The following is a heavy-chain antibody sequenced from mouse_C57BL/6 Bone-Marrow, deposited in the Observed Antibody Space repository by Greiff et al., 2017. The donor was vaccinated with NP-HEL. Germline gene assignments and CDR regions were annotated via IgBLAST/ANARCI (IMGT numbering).Heavy chain of an antibody. CDR2: IDPSDSYT. D-gene: IGHD1-1*01. J-gene: IGHJ2*01. CDR3: ARIYYDGSSPLFDY. V-gene: IGHV1-50*01. Sequence: QVQLQQPGAELVKPGASVKLSCKASGYTFTSYWMQWVKQRPGQGLEWIGEIDPSDSYTNYNQKFKGKATLTVDTSSSTAYLQLSSLKSEDAAVDFCARIYYDGSSPLFDYWGQGTTLTVSS. CDR1: GYTFTSYW.